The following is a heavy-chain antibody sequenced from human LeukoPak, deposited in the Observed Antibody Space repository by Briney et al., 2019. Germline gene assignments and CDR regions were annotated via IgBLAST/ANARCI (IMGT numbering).Heavy chain of an antibody. CDR2: ISGSGGST. Sequence: PGGSLRLSCAASGFTFSSYAMSWVRQAPGKGLEWVSAISGSGGSTYCADSVKGRFTISRDNSKNTLYLQMNSLRAEDTAVYYCANIIGSSGYFDYWGQGTLVTVSS. J-gene: IGHJ4*02. CDR3: ANIIGSSGYFDY. V-gene: IGHV3-23*01. D-gene: IGHD3-22*01. CDR1: GFTFSSYA.